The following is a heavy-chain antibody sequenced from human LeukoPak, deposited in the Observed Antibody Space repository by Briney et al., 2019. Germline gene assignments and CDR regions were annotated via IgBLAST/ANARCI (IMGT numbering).Heavy chain of an antibody. CDR3: ARDYVHYDYVWGSYRLNY. CDR2: VNPNSGGT. J-gene: IGHJ4*02. V-gene: IGHV1-2*02. D-gene: IGHD3-16*02. Sequence: ASVKVSCQACGYTFTGYYMHWVRQAAGQGLAWMGWVNPNSGGTNYAQKFQGRVTMTRDTPISTAYMELSRLRSDDTAVYYCARDYVHYDYVWGSYRLNYWGQGTLVTVSS. CDR1: GYTFTGYY.